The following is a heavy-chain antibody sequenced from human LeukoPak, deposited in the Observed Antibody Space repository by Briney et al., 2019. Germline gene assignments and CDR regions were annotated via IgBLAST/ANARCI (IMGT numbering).Heavy chain of an antibody. CDR2: IKEDGSAK. Sequence: GGSLRLSCAASGFTFSDHYMDWVRQAPGKGLEWVANIKEDGSAKYYVNSVKGRFTISRDNAKNSLYLQMSSLRAEDTAVYYCTREKYCSGTSCFPLFDPWGQGALVTVSS. D-gene: IGHD2-2*01. CDR3: TREKYCSGTSCFPLFDP. V-gene: IGHV3-7*01. J-gene: IGHJ5*02. CDR1: GFTFSDHY.